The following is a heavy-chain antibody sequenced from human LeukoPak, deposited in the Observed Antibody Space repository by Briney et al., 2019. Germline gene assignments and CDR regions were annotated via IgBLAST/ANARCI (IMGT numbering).Heavy chain of an antibody. Sequence: SETLSLTRTVSGGSISSGGYYWSWIRQHPGKGLEWIGCIYFSGSTYYNPSLKSRVTVSVDTSKNQFSLQLSSVTAADTAVYYCARDYYGGNPGYYFDHWGQGTLVTVSS. D-gene: IGHD4-23*01. J-gene: IGHJ4*02. V-gene: IGHV4-31*03. CDR2: IYFSGST. CDR3: ARDYYGGNPGYYFDH. CDR1: GGSISSGGYY.